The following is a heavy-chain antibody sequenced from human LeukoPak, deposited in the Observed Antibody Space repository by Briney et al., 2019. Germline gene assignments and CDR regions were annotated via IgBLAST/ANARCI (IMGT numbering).Heavy chain of an antibody. Sequence: PSETLSLTCAVYGGYFSGNYWSWIRQSPGKGLEWIGGINHSGSTNYNPSLKSRVTISVDTSKKQFSLKLRSVTAADTAVYYCARASWGGHWFDPWGQGTLVTVSS. D-gene: IGHD3-16*01. V-gene: IGHV4-34*01. CDR2: INHSGST. CDR3: ARASWGGHWFDP. J-gene: IGHJ5*02. CDR1: GGYFSGNY.